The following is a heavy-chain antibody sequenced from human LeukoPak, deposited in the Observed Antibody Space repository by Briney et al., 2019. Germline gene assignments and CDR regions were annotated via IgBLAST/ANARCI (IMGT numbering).Heavy chain of an antibody. V-gene: IGHV1-18*01. CDR2: ISAYDGNT. D-gene: IGHD3-22*01. J-gene: IGHJ4*02. Sequence: ASLKVSCKASGYTFTSYGINWVRQAPGQGLEWMGWISAYDGNTIYAQKLQGRVAMTTDTSTRTVYMELRSLRSEDTAAYYCATDYYDSSLNYWGQGTLVTVSS. CDR1: GYTFTSYG. CDR3: ATDYYDSSLNY.